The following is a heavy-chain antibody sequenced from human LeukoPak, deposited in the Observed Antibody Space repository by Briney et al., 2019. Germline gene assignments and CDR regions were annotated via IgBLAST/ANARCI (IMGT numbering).Heavy chain of an antibody. J-gene: IGHJ4*02. CDR1: GGSFSGYY. D-gene: IGHD3-22*01. V-gene: IGHV4-34*01. CDR3: ARGRTYYYDSSGYPDDY. Sequence: SETLSLTCAVYGGSFSGYYWSWIRQPPGKGLEWIGEINHSGSTNYNPSLKSRVTISVDTSKNQFSLKLSSVTAADTAVYYCARGRTYYYDSSGYPDDYWGQGTLVTVSS. CDR2: INHSGST.